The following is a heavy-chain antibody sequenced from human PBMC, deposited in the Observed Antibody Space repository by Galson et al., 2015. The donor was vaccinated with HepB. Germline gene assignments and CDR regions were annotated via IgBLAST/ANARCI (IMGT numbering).Heavy chain of an antibody. D-gene: IGHD3-22*01. V-gene: IGHV3-11*01. Sequence: SLRLSCAASGFTFSDYYMSWIRQAPGKGLEWVSYISSSGSTIYYADSVKGRFTISRDNAKNSLYLQMNSLRAEDTAVYYCATQEGGYYAYFDYWGQGTLVTVSS. CDR3: ATQEGGYYAYFDY. J-gene: IGHJ4*02. CDR1: GFTFSDYY. CDR2: ISSSGSTI.